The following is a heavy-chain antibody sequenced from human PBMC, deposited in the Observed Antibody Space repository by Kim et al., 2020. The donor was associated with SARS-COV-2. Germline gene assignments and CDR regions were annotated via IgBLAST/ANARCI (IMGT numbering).Heavy chain of an antibody. CDR2: ISYDGSNK. V-gene: IGHV3-30-3*01. CDR1: GFTFSSYA. J-gene: IGHJ5*02. Sequence: GGSLRLSCAASGFTFSSYAMHWVRQAPGKGLEWVAVISYDGSNKYYADSVKGRFTISRDNSKNTLYLQMNSLRAEDTAVYYCAREWGDWFDPWGQGTLVTVSS. CDR3: AREWGDWFDP. D-gene: IGHD3-16*01.